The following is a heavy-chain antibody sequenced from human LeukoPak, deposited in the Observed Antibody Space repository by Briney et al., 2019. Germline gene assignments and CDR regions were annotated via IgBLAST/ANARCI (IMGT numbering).Heavy chain of an antibody. CDR2: INDSGDST. Sequence: GGSLRLSCAASGFTFSSYAMSWVRQASGQGLEWVSTINDSGDSTYYADSVKGRFTISRDYSKNTLYLQINSLRAEDTALYYCAKAKETSSEFDYWGQGTLVTVSS. J-gene: IGHJ4*02. CDR3: AKAKETSSEFDY. V-gene: IGHV3-23*01. D-gene: IGHD4/OR15-4a*01. CDR1: GFTFSSYA.